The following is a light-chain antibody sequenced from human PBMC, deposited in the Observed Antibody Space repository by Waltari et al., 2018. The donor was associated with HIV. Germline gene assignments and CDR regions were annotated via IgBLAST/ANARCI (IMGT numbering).Light chain of an antibody. J-gene: IGKJ1*01. Sequence: DIQMTQSPSSLSASVGDRVTITCRASQTIANYLNWYQQKPGKSPELLIYGASTLQSGVPSRFSGSESRTDFALTITSLQPEDCATYFCQQSYSTLMWTFGQGTKVESK. CDR2: GAS. V-gene: IGKV1-39*01. CDR1: QTIANY. CDR3: QQSYSTLMWT.